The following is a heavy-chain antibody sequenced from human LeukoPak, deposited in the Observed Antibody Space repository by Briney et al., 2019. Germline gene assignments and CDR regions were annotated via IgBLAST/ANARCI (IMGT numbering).Heavy chain of an antibody. CDR3: ANHETVVVTDASY. CDR1: GFTFSDYY. Sequence: GGSLRLSCAASGFTFSDYYMSWIRQAPGKGLEWVSYISSSGSTIYYADSVKGRFTISRDNAKNSLYLQMNSLRAEDTAVYYCANHETVVVTDASYWGQGTLVTVSS. CDR2: ISSSGSTI. V-gene: IGHV3-11*01. D-gene: IGHD3-22*01. J-gene: IGHJ4*02.